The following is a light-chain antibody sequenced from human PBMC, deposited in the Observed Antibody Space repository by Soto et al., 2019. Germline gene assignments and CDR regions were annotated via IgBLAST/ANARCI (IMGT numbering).Light chain of an antibody. V-gene: IGLV1-44*01. CDR3: AAWDDSLNGYV. CDR2: SNS. CDR1: SSNIGSNT. Sequence: SLVPQPPSASGTPGQRVTISCSGSSSNIGSNTVNWYQQLPGTAPKLLIYSNSQRPSGVPDRFSGSKSGTSASLAISGLQSEDEADYYCAAWDDSLNGYVFGTGTKGTGL. J-gene: IGLJ1*01.